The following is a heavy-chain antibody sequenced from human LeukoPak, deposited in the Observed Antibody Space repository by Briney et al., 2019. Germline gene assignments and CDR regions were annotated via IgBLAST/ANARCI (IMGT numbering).Heavy chain of an antibody. V-gene: IGHV3-49*04. Sequence: GGSLRLPCTASGFTFSDYAMTWVRQAPGKGLEWVGFIRSKAFGGTTEYGASVTGRVTISRDDSKNIAYLQMNSLNTEDSAVYYCTRESSPWDTDYDYMDVWGQGTTVTVSS. CDR1: GFTFSDYA. J-gene: IGHJ6*02. CDR2: IRSKAFGGTT. CDR3: TRESSPWDTDYDYMDV. D-gene: IGHD4/OR15-4a*01.